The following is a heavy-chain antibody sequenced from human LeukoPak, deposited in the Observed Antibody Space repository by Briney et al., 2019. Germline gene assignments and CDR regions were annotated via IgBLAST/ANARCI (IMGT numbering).Heavy chain of an antibody. V-gene: IGHV4-59*01. CDR2: IYHSGKT. Sequence: SETLSLTCTVSGASISSYYWSWIRQPPGKGLEWIGYIYHSGKTIYNPSLTSRVTISVDTSKNQFSLRLTSVTAADTALYYCARRPGLIHFDYWGQGTLVIVSS. CDR1: GASISSYY. CDR3: ARRPGLIHFDY. J-gene: IGHJ4*02. D-gene: IGHD6-19*01.